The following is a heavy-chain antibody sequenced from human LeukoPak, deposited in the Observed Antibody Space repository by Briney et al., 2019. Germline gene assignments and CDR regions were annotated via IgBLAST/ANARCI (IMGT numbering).Heavy chain of an antibody. V-gene: IGHV4-38-2*02. J-gene: IGHJ4*02. Sequence: SSETLSLTCSVSGYSISSGFYWGWIRQPPGKGLEWIGSIYHSGSPYYNPSLKSRVTISVDTSKNQFSLKMSSVTAADTAVYYCARRVRFKLGFDYWGQGTLVTVSS. CDR3: ARRVRFKLGFDY. D-gene: IGHD7-27*01. CDR2: IYHSGSP. CDR1: GYSISSGFY.